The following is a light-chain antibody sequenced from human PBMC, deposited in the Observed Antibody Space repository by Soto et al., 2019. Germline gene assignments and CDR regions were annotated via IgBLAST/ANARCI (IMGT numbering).Light chain of an antibody. CDR3: SPYTSSSTLLYV. CDR2: DVS. CDR1: SSDVGGYNY. V-gene: IGLV2-14*01. Sequence: QSALTKPASVSGSPGQSITISCTGTSSDVGGYNYVSWYQQHPGKAPKLMIYDVSNRPSGVSNRFSGSKSGNTASLTISGLQAEDEADYYCSPYTSSSTLLYVFGTGTKLTVL. J-gene: IGLJ1*01.